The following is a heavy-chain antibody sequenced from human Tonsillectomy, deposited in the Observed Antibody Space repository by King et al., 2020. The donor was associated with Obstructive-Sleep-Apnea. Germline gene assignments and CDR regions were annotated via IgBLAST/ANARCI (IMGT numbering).Heavy chain of an antibody. Sequence: VQLVESGGGVVQPGGSLRLSCAASGFTFSSYGMHWVRQAPGKGLEWGAVISYDGSNKFYADSVKGRFTISRDNSKNTLYLQMNSLRAEDTAVYYCAKEKGSGYYYFDYWGQGTLVTVSS. D-gene: IGHD3-22*01. CDR1: GFTFSSYG. J-gene: IGHJ4*02. CDR2: ISYDGSNK. V-gene: IGHV3-30*18. CDR3: AKEKGSGYYYFDY.